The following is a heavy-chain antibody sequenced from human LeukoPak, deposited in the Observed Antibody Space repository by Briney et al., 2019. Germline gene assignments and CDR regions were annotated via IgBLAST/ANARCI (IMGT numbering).Heavy chain of an antibody. CDR1: GGSFSGYY. Sequence: PSETLSLTCAVYGGSFSGYYWSWIRQPPGKGLEWIGEINHSGSTNYNPSLKSRVTISVDTSKNQFSLKLSSVTAADTAVYYCARGGAGYCSSATCRPFYFDYLGQGTLVTVSS. V-gene: IGHV4-34*01. CDR3: ARGGAGYCSSATCRPFYFDY. J-gene: IGHJ4*02. D-gene: IGHD2-2*01. CDR2: INHSGST.